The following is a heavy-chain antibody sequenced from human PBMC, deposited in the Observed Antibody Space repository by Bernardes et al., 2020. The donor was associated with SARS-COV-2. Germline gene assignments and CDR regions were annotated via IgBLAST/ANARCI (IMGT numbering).Heavy chain of an antibody. CDR3: ARDPGYSSSWYYYYYGMDV. J-gene: IGHJ6*02. CDR1: GYTFTTYA. D-gene: IGHD6-13*01. Sequence: ASVKVSCKASGYTFTTYAMNWVRQAPGQGLEWMGWINTNTGNPTYAQGFTGRFVFSLDTSVSTAYLQISSLKAEDTAVYYCARDPGYSSSWYYYYYGMDVWGQGTTVTVSS. V-gene: IGHV7-4-1*02. CDR2: INTNTGNP.